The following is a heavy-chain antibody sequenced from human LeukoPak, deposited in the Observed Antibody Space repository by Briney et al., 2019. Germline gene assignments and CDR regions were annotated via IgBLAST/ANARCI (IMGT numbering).Heavy chain of an antibody. D-gene: IGHD2-2*01. V-gene: IGHV4-61*01. CDR1: GGSVSSGSYY. CDR2: IYYSGST. Sequence: SETLSLTCTVSGGSVSSGSYYWSWIRQPPGKGLEWIGYIYYSGSTNYNPYLKSRVTISVDTSKNQFSLKLSSVTAADTAVYYCARVVVPAAKVRMNSRFDPWGQGTLVTVSS. CDR3: ARVVVPAAKVRMNSRFDP. J-gene: IGHJ5*02.